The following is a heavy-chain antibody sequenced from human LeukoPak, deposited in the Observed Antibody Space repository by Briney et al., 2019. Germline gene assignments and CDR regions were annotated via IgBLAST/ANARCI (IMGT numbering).Heavy chain of an antibody. Sequence: PGRSLRLSCAASGFTFSSYGMHWVRQAPGKGLEWVSAISGSGGSTYYAESVKGRFTISRDNSKNTLYLQMNSLRAEDTAVYYCAKDLMSITIFGVLERTWGQGTLVTVSS. CDR2: ISGSGGST. CDR1: GFTFSSYG. CDR3: AKDLMSITIFGVLERT. D-gene: IGHD3-3*01. J-gene: IGHJ5*02. V-gene: IGHV3-23*01.